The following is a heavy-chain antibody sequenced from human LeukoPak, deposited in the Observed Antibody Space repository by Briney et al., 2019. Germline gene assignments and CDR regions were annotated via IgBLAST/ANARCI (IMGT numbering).Heavy chain of an antibody. CDR1: GYTFSSYG. CDR2: ISVYNGNT. J-gene: IGHJ4*02. Sequence: GASVKVSCKASGYTFSSYGINWVRQAPGQGLEWMGWISVYNGNTNYAQKFQGRVTMTTETSTSTAYMELRSLRSDDTAVYYCARDKGAVVTVGDYWGQGTLVTVSS. V-gene: IGHV1-18*01. D-gene: IGHD4-23*01. CDR3: ARDKGAVVTVGDY.